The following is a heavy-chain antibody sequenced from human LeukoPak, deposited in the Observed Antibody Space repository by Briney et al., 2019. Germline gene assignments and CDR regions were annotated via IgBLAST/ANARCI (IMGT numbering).Heavy chain of an antibody. V-gene: IGHV1-46*01. Sequence: ASVKVSCKASGYTFTKYYIHWMRQAPGQGLEWMGIINPSGDSATYAQKFQGRVTMTRDTSTSTVYMELSSLTSDDTAVYYCARLRGSGSPWDDYWGQGTLVTVSS. J-gene: IGHJ4*02. CDR2: INPSGDSA. CDR3: ARLRGSGSPWDDY. CDR1: GYTFTKYY. D-gene: IGHD3-10*02.